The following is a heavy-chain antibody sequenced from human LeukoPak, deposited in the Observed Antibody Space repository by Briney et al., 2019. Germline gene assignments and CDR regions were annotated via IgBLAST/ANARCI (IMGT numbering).Heavy chain of an antibody. CDR2: IIGSGGIT. CDR1: GFTFSSYA. J-gene: IGHJ6*02. V-gene: IGHV3-23*01. Sequence: PGGSLRLSCAASGFTFSSYAMSWVRQAPGKGLEWVSAIIGSGGITYSADSVKGRFTIARDNSKNTLYLQMNSLRAEDTAVYYCASWLVVRGVLYGMDVWGQGTTVT. CDR3: ASWLVVRGVLYGMDV. D-gene: IGHD3-10*01.